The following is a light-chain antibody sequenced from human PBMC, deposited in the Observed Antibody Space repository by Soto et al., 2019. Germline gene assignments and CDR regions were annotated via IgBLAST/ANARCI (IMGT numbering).Light chain of an antibody. CDR1: QTISSW. CDR3: QHYNSYSVA. CDR2: KAS. Sequence: DIQMTQSPSTLSGSVGDRVTITCRASQTISSWWAWYQQKPGKAPKLLIYKASTLKSGVPSRFSGSGSGTEFPLTISSLQPDDFATYFCQHYNSYSVAFGQGTKVEL. V-gene: IGKV1-5*03. J-gene: IGKJ1*01.